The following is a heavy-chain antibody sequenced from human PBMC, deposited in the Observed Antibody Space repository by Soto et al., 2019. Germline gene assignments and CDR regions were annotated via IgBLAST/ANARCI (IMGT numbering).Heavy chain of an antibody. D-gene: IGHD6-13*01. V-gene: IGHV3-30*18. CDR1: GFSFSTYA. Sequence: GGSLRLSCAASGFSFSTYAMHWVRQAPGKGLQWVAVIASDGRDKKYIDSVKGRFTISRDYSKNTLYLQMDSLRPEDTAVYYCAKDSQVGAALYYFAAWGLGTLVTVSS. J-gene: IGHJ4*02. CDR2: IASDGRDK. CDR3: AKDSQVGAALYYFAA.